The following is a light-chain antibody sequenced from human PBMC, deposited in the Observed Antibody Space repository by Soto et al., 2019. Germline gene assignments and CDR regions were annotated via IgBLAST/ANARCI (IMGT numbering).Light chain of an antibody. CDR1: QSVSNNY. Sequence: EIWLTRSPGTLSMSPGERATLSCRASQSVSNNYLAWYQQKPGQAPRLLIYGASNRATGIPDRFSGSGSGTDFTLTISRLEPEDFAAYYCQQHGSPGTFGQGTRLYIK. CDR2: GAS. V-gene: IGKV3-20*01. CDR3: QQHGSPGT. J-gene: IGKJ1*01.